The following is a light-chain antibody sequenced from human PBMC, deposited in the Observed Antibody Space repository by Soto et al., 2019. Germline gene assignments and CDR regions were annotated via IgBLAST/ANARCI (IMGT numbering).Light chain of an antibody. CDR2: AAS. CDR1: QGISSY. V-gene: IGKV1-27*01. CDR3: QKYYSAPET. J-gene: IGKJ1*01. Sequence: DIQMTQSPSSLSASVGDRVTITCRASQGISSYLAWYQQKPGKVPKLLIYAASTLQSGVPSRFSGSGSGTDFTLTISSLQPEDVATYYCQKYYSAPETFAQGTKVEIK.